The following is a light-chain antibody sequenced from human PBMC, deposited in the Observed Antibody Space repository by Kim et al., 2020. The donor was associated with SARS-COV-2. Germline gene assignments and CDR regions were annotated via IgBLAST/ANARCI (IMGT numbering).Light chain of an antibody. CDR3: QKYNSAPWR. V-gene: IGKV1-27*01. J-gene: IGKJ1*01. CDR1: QGISNS. CDR2: GAS. Sequence: DIQMAQSPSSLSASVGDRVTITCRASQGISNSLAWYRQKPGKVPMLLIYGASTLRSGVPSRFRGSGSGTDFTLTISSLQPEDAATYYCQKYNSAPWRFGQGTKVDIK.